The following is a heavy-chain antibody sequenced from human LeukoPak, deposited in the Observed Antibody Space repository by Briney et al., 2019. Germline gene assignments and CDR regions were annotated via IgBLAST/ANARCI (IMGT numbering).Heavy chain of an antibody. CDR2: MNPNSGNT. V-gene: IGHV1-8*01. D-gene: IGHD2-15*01. Sequence: ASVKVSCKASGYTFTSYDINWVRQATGQGLEWMGWMNPNSGNTGYAQKFQGRVTMTRNTSISTAYMELSSLRSEDTAVYYCARDSPQYCSGGSCYVWGWSPSWFDPWGQGTLVTVSS. CDR3: ARDSPQYCSGGSCYVWGWSPSWFDP. CDR1: GYTFTSYD. J-gene: IGHJ5*02.